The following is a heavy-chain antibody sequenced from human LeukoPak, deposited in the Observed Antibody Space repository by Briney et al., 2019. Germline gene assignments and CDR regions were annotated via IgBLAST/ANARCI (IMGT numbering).Heavy chain of an antibody. Sequence: GESLRLSCAASGFAFNYYWMTWVRQAPGRGLEWVANIKQDGSEMYYMDSVKGRFTISGDNAKNSLYLQMNSLTAEDTAVYYCARGTAEITHWGQGILVTVSS. J-gene: IGHJ4*02. V-gene: IGHV3-7*01. CDR3: ARGTAEITH. CDR1: GFAFNYYW. D-gene: IGHD1-1*01. CDR2: IKQDGSEM.